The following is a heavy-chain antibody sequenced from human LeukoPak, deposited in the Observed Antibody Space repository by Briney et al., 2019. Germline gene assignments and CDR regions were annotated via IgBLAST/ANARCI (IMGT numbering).Heavy chain of an antibody. V-gene: IGHV3-23*01. J-gene: IGHJ3*02. D-gene: IGHD4-17*01. CDR1: GFTFSSYA. Sequence: GESLRLSCAASGFTFSSYAMSWVRQAPGKGLEWVSAISGSSGSTYYADSVKGRFTISRDNSKNTLYLQMNSLRAEDTAVYYCAKADGVYGDYVAFDIWGQGTMVTVSS. CDR3: AKADGVYGDYVAFDI. CDR2: ISGSSGST.